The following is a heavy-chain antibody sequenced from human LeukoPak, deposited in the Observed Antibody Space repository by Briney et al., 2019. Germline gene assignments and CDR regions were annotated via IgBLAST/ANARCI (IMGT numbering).Heavy chain of an antibody. CDR3: ARTTPFSGGYSYNSSMDV. CDR1: GESFSGYY. Sequence: SETLSLTCAVSGESFSGYYWSWIRQPPGKGLEWIGEINHSGSTNYNPSLKSRVTISVDTSKNQFSLKLSSVTAADTAVYYCARTTPFSGGYSYNSSMDVWGKGTTVTVSS. D-gene: IGHD5-18*01. V-gene: IGHV4-34*01. CDR2: INHSGST. J-gene: IGHJ6*03.